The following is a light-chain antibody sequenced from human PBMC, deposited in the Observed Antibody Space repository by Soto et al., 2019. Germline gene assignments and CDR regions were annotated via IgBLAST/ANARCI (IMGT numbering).Light chain of an antibody. J-gene: IGKJ1*01. CDR3: QQSYIPPRT. Sequence: DIQMTQSPSSLSASVGDRVTITCRASQSISSYLNWYQQKPGKAPKLLIYAASSLQSGFPSRFSGSGSGTDFTLTISCLKPEDFASDSCQQSYIPPRTSGKGTQVAIK. CDR2: AAS. CDR1: QSISSY. V-gene: IGKV1-39*01.